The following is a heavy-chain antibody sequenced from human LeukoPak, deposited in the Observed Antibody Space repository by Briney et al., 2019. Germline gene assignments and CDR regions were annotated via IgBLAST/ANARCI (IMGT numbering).Heavy chain of an antibody. CDR3: ARDHPYYDILTGPSDIDY. CDR2: ISGSGGST. CDR1: GFTFSSYA. V-gene: IGHV3-23*01. D-gene: IGHD3-9*01. Sequence: GGSLRLSCAASGFTFSSYAMSWVRQAPGKGLEWVSAISGSGGSTYYADSVKGRFTISRDNAKNSLYLQMNSLRAEDTAVYYCARDHPYYDILTGPSDIDYWGQGTLVTVSS. J-gene: IGHJ4*02.